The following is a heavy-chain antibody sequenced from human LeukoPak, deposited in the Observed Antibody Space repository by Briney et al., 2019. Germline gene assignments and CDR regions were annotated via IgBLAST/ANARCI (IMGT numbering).Heavy chain of an antibody. D-gene: IGHD6-13*01. V-gene: IGHV3-21*01. J-gene: IGHJ4*02. CDR1: GFTFSSYI. CDR3: ARALRGSSSFFFDY. Sequence: GGSLRLSCAGSGFTFSSYIMNWVRQAPGKGLEWVSSISSSSSYIYYADSVKGRITISRDNAKNSLYLQMNSLRAEDTAVYYCARALRGSSSFFFDYWGPGTLVTVSS. CDR2: ISSSSSYI.